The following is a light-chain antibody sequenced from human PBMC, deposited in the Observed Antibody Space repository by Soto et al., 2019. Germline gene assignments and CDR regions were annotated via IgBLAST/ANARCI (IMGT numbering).Light chain of an antibody. J-gene: IGKJ5*01. CDR1: QRVHTF. Sequence: EIVLTQSPDALSLSPGERASLSCRASQRVHTFLAWYQQRPGQPPRLLIYGASTRATGVPARFSGSGSGTDFTLTISSLEPEDFAVYYCHQRSNWPPDTFGQGTRLDI. CDR3: HQRSNWPPDT. V-gene: IGKV3-11*01. CDR2: GAS.